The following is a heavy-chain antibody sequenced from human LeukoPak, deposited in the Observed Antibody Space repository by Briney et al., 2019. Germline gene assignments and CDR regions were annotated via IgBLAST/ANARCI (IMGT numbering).Heavy chain of an antibody. CDR2: ITASGATI. V-gene: IGHV3-23*01. J-gene: IGHJ4*02. CDR1: GFTFSSYA. Sequence: GGSLRLSCVGSGFTFSSYAMSWVRQAPGRAPEWVSAITASGATIYYADSVKGRFTIFRDNSNNTLFLEMNSLRAEDTAVYFCAKSLVMTSDWGQGTLVTVSS. CDR3: AKSLVMTSD. D-gene: IGHD3-22*01.